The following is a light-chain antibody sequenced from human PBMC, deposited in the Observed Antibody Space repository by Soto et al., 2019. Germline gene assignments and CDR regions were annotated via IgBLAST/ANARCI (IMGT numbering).Light chain of an antibody. V-gene: IGKV1-5*01. CDR2: DAS. J-gene: IGKJ3*01. CDR3: QQYSSYFPFT. Sequence: DIQMTQSPPTLSASVGDRVTITCRASQSISSWLAWYQQKPGKAPKLLIYDASSLESGVPSRFSGSGSGTEFTLTISSLQPDDFATYYCQQYSSYFPFTFGPGTKVDIK. CDR1: QSISSW.